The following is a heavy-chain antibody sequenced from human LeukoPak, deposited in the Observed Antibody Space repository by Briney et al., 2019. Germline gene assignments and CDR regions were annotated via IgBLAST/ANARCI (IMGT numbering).Heavy chain of an antibody. Sequence: GGSMRLSCEASGFSFSLYAMNWVRQAPGKGLEWVSHIIGSSSTIYYADSVKGRFTISRDNAKNSLYLQMNSLRAEDSAVYYCARDGGGYTYGNYYMDVWGKGTTVTVFS. CDR3: ARDGGGYTYGNYYMDV. D-gene: IGHD5-18*01. V-gene: IGHV3-48*01. CDR1: GFSFSLYA. CDR2: IIGSSSTI. J-gene: IGHJ6*03.